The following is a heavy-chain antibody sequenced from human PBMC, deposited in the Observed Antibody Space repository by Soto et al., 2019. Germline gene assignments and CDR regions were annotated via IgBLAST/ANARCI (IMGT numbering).Heavy chain of an antibody. CDR2: INHSGST. D-gene: IGHD5-18*01. J-gene: IGHJ4*02. V-gene: IGHV4-34*01. CDR3: ARVPGIRDY. Sequence: SETLSLTCAVYGGSFSGYYWSWIRQPPGKGLEWIGEINHSGSTNYNPSLKSRVTISVDTSKNQFSPRLSSVTAADTAVYYCARVPGIRDYWGQGTLVTVSS. CDR1: GGSFSGYY.